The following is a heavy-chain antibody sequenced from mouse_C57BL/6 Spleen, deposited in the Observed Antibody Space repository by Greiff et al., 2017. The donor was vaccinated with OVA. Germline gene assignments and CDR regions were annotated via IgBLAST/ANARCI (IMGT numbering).Heavy chain of an antibody. CDR2: INPSTGGT. V-gene: IGHV1-42*01. CDR3: ARRRDYGGSPLDY. D-gene: IGHD1-1*01. CDR1: GYSFTGYY. J-gene: IGHJ2*01. Sequence: EVQLQQSGPDLVKPGASVKISCKASGYSFTGYYMNWVKQSPEKSLEWIGEINPSTGGTTYNQKFKAKATLTVDKSSSTAYMQLKSLTSEDSAVYYCARRRDYGGSPLDYWGQGTTLTVSS.